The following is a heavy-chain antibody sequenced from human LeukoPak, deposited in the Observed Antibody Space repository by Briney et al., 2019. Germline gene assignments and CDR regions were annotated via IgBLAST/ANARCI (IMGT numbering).Heavy chain of an antibody. Sequence: GGSLRLSCAASGFTFSNYGMLWVRQAPGKGLEWVAFIWFDGSNKHYADSVQGRFTFSRGNSKNTLYLQMNSLRAEDTAVYYCARDVKRAYGDYIDYWGQGTLVTVSS. CDR1: GFTFSNYG. V-gene: IGHV3-33*01. CDR2: IWFDGSNK. D-gene: IGHD4-17*01. J-gene: IGHJ4*02. CDR3: ARDVKRAYGDYIDY.